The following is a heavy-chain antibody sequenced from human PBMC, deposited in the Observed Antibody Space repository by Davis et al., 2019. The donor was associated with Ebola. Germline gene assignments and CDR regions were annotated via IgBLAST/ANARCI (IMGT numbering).Heavy chain of an antibody. CDR3: ARHEYQLPLDY. CDR2: VYYDGST. J-gene: IGHJ4*02. V-gene: IGHV4-59*08. Sequence: MPSETLSLTCAVYGGSFSSYYWGWVRQPPGKGLEWIGDVYYDGSTNYNASLKSRVTMSIDPSKNQYSLRLESVTAADTAVYYCARHEYQLPLDYWGQGTLVTVSS. CDR1: GGSFSSYY. D-gene: IGHD2-2*01.